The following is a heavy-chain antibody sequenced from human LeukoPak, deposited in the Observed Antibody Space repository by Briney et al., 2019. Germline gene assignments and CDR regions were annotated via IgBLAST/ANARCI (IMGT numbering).Heavy chain of an antibody. CDR2: IYYSGST. CDR3: AREVAYCGGDCYSKGDAFDI. D-gene: IGHD2-21*02. J-gene: IGHJ3*02. V-gene: IGHV4-39*07. CDR1: GGSISSSSYY. Sequence: SETLSLTCTVSGGSISSSSYYWGWIRQPPGKGLEWIGSIYYSGSTYYNPSLKSRVTISVDTSKNQFSLKLSSVTAADTAVYYCAREVAYCGGDCYSKGDAFDIWGQGTMVTVSS.